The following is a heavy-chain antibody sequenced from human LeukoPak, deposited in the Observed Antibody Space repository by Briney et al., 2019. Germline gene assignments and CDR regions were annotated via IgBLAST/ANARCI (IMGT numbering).Heavy chain of an antibody. CDR3: ARVFDFWSGYKDAFDS. D-gene: IGHD3-3*01. J-gene: IGHJ3*02. CDR1: GGSFSGYY. CDR2: INHSGST. V-gene: IGHV4-34*01. Sequence: SETLSLTCAVYGGSFSGYYWSWIRQPPGKGLEWIGEINHSGSTNYNPSLKSRVTISVDTSKNQFSLKLSSVTAADTAVYYCARVFDFWSGYKDAFDSWGERTMVTVSS.